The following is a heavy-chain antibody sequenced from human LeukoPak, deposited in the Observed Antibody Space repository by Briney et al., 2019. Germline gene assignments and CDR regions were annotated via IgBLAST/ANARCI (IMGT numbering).Heavy chain of an antibody. J-gene: IGHJ4*02. CDR1: GFTYSSYG. D-gene: IGHD1-1*01. V-gene: IGHV3-33*01. Sequence: GGSLRLSCAASGFTYSSYGMHWVRQAPGKGLEWVAVIWYDGSNKYYADSVKGRFTISRDNSKNTLYLQMNSLRAEDTAVYYCARGGTTGTTPTDYWGQGTLVTVSS. CDR3: ARGGTTGTTPTDY. CDR2: IWYDGSNK.